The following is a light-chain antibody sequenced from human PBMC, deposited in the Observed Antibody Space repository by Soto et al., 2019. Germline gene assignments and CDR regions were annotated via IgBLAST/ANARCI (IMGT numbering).Light chain of an antibody. CDR1: QSVSSY. CDR3: QQRSSWLT. J-gene: IGKJ4*01. Sequence: EIVLTQSPATLSLSPGERATLSCRASQSVSSYLAWYQQKPGQAPRLLIYDASNRATGIPARFSGRGSGTDFTLTISSLEPEDFAVYYCQQRSSWLTFGGGTKVDIK. V-gene: IGKV3-11*01. CDR2: DAS.